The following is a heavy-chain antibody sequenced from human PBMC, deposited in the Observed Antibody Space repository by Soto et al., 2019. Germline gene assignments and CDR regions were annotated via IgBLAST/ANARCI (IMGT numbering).Heavy chain of an antibody. CDR3: ASGGSSWYSDNWFDP. V-gene: IGHV1-69*06. CDR1: GGTFSNYA. CDR2: IIPIFGTA. D-gene: IGHD6-13*01. J-gene: IGHJ5*02. Sequence: EASVKVSCKASGGTFSNYAIRWVRQAPGQGLEWMGGIIPIFGTANYAQKFQGRVTITADKSTSTAYMELSSLRSEDTAVYYCASGGSSWYSDNWFDPWGQGTLVTVSS.